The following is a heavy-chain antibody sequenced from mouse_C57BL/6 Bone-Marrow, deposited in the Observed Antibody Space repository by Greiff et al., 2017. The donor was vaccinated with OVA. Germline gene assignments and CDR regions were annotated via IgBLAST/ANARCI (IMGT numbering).Heavy chain of an antibody. Sequence: EVKLEESGAELVKPGASVKLSCTASGFNIQDYYMHWVKQRTEQGLEWIGRIDPEDGETKYAQKFQGKATITADTASNTAYLQLSSLTSEDTAVYYWARTNWFAYWGQGTLVTVSA. CDR1: GFNIQDYY. V-gene: IGHV14-2*01. J-gene: IGHJ3*01. CDR3: ARTNWFAY. D-gene: IGHD1-3*01. CDR2: IDPEDGET.